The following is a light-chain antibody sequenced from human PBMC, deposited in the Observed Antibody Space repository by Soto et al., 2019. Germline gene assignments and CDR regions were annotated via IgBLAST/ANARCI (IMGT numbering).Light chain of an antibody. CDR1: SSDIGAGYR. CDR2: DNT. J-gene: IGLJ2*01. Sequence: QSALTQPPSVSGAPGERVTISCTGSSSDIGAGYRVRWYQQVPGIAPKLLIYDNTNRPSGVSVRFSGSKSGTSASLAISGLQAEDEADYYCQSFDKYLSAVVFGGGTKVTVL. V-gene: IGLV1-40*01. CDR3: QSFDKYLSAVV.